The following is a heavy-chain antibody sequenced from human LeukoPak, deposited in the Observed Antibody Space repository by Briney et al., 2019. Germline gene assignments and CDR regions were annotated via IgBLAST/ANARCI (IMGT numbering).Heavy chain of an antibody. CDR3: AKDPYNILTGYRYYFDC. V-gene: IGHV3-23*01. J-gene: IGHJ4*02. D-gene: IGHD3-9*01. Sequence: GGSLRLSCAASGFTFSSYAMSWVRQAPGKGLEWVSALSASGGSTYYADSVKGRFTISRDNSKNTLYLQMNSLRAEDSALCYCAKDPYNILTGYRYYFDCWGQGTLVTVSS. CDR1: GFTFSSYA. CDR2: LSASGGST.